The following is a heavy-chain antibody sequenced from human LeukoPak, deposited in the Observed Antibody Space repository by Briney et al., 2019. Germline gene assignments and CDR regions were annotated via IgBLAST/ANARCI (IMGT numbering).Heavy chain of an antibody. V-gene: IGHV3-13*01. CDR2: IGTAGDT. Sequence: GGSLRLSCAASGFTFSSYDMHWVRQATGKGLEWVSAIGTAGDTYYPDSVKGRFTISRDNSKNTLYLQMNSLRAEDTAVYYCARVGGIAAAGDYWGQGTLVTVSS. CDR1: GFTFSSYD. J-gene: IGHJ4*02. D-gene: IGHD6-13*01. CDR3: ARVGGIAAAGDY.